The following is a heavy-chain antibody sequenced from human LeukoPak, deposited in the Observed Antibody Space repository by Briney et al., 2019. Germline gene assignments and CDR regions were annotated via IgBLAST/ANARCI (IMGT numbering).Heavy chain of an antibody. J-gene: IGHJ4*02. CDR1: GYTLTSYD. D-gene: IGHD4-23*01. Sequence: ASVKVSCKASGYTLTSYDINWVRQATGQGLEWMGWMNPNSGKTGYAQKFQGRITITRNTSISTAYMELTSLRSEDTAIYYCARETPLRYFDYWGQGTLVTVSS. CDR3: ARETPLRYFDY. V-gene: IGHV1-8*01. CDR2: MNPNSGKT.